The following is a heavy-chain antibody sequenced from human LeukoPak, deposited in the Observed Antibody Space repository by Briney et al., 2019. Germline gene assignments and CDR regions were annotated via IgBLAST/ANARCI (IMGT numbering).Heavy chain of an antibody. CDR3: ARVLVVSGWTNIDY. CDR1: GFTFNSYA. Sequence: PGGSLRLSCSASGFTFNSYAMHWVRQAPGKALEWVSFIWYDGSNKYYADSVKGRFTISRDNSKNTLYLQMNSLRAEDTAVYYCARVLVVSGWTNIDYWGQGTLVTVSS. J-gene: IGHJ4*02. V-gene: IGHV3-33*08. CDR2: IWYDGSNK. D-gene: IGHD6-19*01.